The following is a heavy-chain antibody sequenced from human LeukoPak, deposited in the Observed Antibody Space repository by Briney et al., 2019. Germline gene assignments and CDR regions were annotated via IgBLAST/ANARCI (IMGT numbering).Heavy chain of an antibody. CDR3: ARVGLRGVTTLYFDH. J-gene: IGHJ4*02. D-gene: IGHD4-17*01. Sequence: SETLSLTCSVSGGPISRYYWSWIRQPPGKGLEWIGYIYGSGSTNYNPSLKSRVTISVDTSKNQFSLKVSSVTAADTAVYYCARVGLRGVTTLYFDHWGQGTLVTVSS. V-gene: IGHV4-59*01. CDR2: IYGSGST. CDR1: GGPISRYY.